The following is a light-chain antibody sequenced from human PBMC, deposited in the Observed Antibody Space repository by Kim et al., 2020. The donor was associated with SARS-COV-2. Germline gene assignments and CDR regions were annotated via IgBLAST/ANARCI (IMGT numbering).Light chain of an antibody. CDR2: TAS. Sequence: DIQMTQSPSSLSASVGDRVTISCRASQSINKYLNWYQQKPGKAPKLLIHTASTLHSGVPSRFSGSGFGTDFTLTISSLQPEDIATYHCQQTYSTPPWTFGEGTKVNIK. V-gene: IGKV1-39*01. J-gene: IGKJ1*01. CDR3: QQTYSTPPWT. CDR1: QSINKY.